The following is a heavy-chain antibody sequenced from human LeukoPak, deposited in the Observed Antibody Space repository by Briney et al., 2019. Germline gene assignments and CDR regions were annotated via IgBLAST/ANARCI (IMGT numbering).Heavy chain of an antibody. CDR3: ARSFGNYFDY. CDR1: GGSISSYY. Sequence: PSETLSLTCTVSGGSISSYYWSWIRQPPGKGLEWIGYIYYSGSTNYNPSLKSRVTISVDTTKNQFSLKLSSVTAPDTAVYYCARSFGNYFDYWGQGTLVTVSS. D-gene: IGHD3-10*01. CDR2: IYYSGST. V-gene: IGHV4-59*01. J-gene: IGHJ4*02.